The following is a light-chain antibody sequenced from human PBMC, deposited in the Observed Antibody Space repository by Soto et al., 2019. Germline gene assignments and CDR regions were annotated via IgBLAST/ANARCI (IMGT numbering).Light chain of an antibody. J-gene: IGKJ2*01. CDR2: GAS. Sequence: EIVLTQSPGTLSLSPGERATLSCRASQSVSNSFLAGYQQKPVQAPRVLIYGASSRATVIPDRFSGSGSGTDFTLTISRLEPEDFAVYYCQQYGSSPYTFGQGTKLEIK. V-gene: IGKV3-20*01. CDR1: QSVSNSF. CDR3: QQYGSSPYT.